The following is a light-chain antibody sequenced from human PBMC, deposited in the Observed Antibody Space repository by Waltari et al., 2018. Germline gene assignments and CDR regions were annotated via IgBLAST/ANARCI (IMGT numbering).Light chain of an antibody. J-gene: IGLJ2*01. CDR1: TLGAKD. Sequence: SYELTQPPSVSVSPGQTPSLTLPGDTLGAKDACWYQQKPGQCPVLVIYQDSKRPSGIPERFSGSNSGNTATLTISGTQAMDEADYYCQAWDSSTVVFGGGTKLTVL. CDR2: QDS. CDR3: QAWDSSTVV. V-gene: IGLV3-1*01.